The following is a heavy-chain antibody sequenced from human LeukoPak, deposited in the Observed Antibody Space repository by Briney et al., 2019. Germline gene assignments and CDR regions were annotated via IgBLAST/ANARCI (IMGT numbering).Heavy chain of an antibody. CDR3: ARYSGGYLRYLDY. V-gene: IGHV4-39*01. D-gene: IGHD1-26*01. J-gene: IGHJ4*02. CDR2: IYYSGST. CDR1: GGPISSSSYY. Sequence: SETLSLTCTVSGGPISSSSYYWGWIRQPPGKGLEWIGSIYYSGSTYYNPSLKSRVTISVDTSKNQFSLKLSSVTAADTAVVYCARYSGGYLRYLDYWGQGTLVTVSA.